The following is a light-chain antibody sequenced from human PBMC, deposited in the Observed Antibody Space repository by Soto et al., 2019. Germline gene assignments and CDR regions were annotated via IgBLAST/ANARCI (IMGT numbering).Light chain of an antibody. J-gene: IGKJ4*01. CDR3: QQRSNWFLT. Sequence: ELVLTQSAASLSLSPGERATLSCRASQSVSRYLAWYQQKPGQAPRLLIYDASNRATGIPGRFSGSGSGTDFTLTISSLETEDFAVYYCQQRSNWFLTFGGGTKVEIK. V-gene: IGKV3-11*01. CDR1: QSVSRY. CDR2: DAS.